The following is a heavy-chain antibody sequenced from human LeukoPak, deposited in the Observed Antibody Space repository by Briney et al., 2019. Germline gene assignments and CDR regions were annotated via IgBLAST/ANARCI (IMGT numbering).Heavy chain of an antibody. Sequence: SETLSLTCTVSGGSISSYYWSWIRQPPGKGLEWIGYIYYSGSTSYNPSLKSRVTISVDTSKNQFSLKLSSVTAADTAVYYCARVGGEEMATITGAFDIWGQGTMVTVSS. V-gene: IGHV4-59*01. CDR1: GGSISSYY. CDR2: IYYSGST. CDR3: ARVGGEEMATITGAFDI. J-gene: IGHJ3*02. D-gene: IGHD5-24*01.